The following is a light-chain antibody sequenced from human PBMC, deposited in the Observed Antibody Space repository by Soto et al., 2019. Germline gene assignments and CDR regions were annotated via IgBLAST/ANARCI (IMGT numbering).Light chain of an antibody. CDR1: SSDIGGYNY. V-gene: IGLV2-14*01. Sequence: QSALTQPASVSGSPRQSITISCTGTSSDIGGYNYVSWYQQHPGKAPKLMIYDVGNRPSGVSNRFSGSKSGNTASLTISGLQAEDEADYYCSSHTSSTTLVFGGGTKLTVL. J-gene: IGLJ2*01. CDR2: DVG. CDR3: SSHTSSTTLV.